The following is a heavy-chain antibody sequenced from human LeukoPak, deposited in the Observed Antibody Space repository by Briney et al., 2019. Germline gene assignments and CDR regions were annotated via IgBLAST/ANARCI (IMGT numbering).Heavy chain of an antibody. D-gene: IGHD2-15*01. CDR2: IWYDGSNK. V-gene: IGHV3-33*01. CDR3: ARIVTPSLYYGMDV. Sequence: GGSLRLSCAASGFTFSSYGMHWVRQAPGKGLEWVAVIWYDGSNKYYADSVKGRFTISRDNSKNTLYLQMNSLRAEDTAVYYCARIVTPSLYYGMDVWGQGTTVTVSS. CDR1: GFTFSSYG. J-gene: IGHJ6*02.